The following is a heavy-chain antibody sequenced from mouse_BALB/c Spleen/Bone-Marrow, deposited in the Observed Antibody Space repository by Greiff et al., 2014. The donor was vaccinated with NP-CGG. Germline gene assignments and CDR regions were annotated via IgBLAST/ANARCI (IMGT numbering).Heavy chain of an antibody. J-gene: IGHJ1*01. CDR3: ARYYNWYFDV. V-gene: IGHV1S81*02. Sequence: VKLVESGAELVKPGASVKLSCKTSGYTFTSHWMHWVKQRPGQGLEWIGEINPNNGRTNYNEKFRNKATLTVDKSSSTAYMQLSSLTSEDSAVYYCARYYNWYFDVWGAGTTVTVSS. CDR1: GYTFTSHW. D-gene: IGHD1-1*01. CDR2: INPNNGRT.